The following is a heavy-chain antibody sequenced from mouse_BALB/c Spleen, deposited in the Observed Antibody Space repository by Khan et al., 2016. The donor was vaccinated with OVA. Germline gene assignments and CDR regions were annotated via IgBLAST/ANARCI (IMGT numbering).Heavy chain of an antibody. Sequence: QIQLVQSGPELKKPGETVKISCKASGYTFTDYSMHWVKQAPGKGLKWMGWINTETGEPTYADDFKGRFAFSLETSASTAYLQINNLKNEDTATYFCASGLKYGNFDYWGQGTTLTDSS. J-gene: IGHJ2*01. CDR2: INTETGEP. CDR3: ASGLKYGNFDY. V-gene: IGHV9-2-1*01. D-gene: IGHD2-10*02. CDR1: GYTFTDYS.